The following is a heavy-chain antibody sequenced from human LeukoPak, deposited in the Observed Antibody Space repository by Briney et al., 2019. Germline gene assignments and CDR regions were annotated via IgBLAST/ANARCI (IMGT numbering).Heavy chain of an antibody. CDR2: IYYSGST. D-gene: IGHD3-10*01. Sequence: PSETLSLTCTVSGGSISSSSYYWGWIRQPPGKGLEWIGSIYYSGSTYYNPSLKSRVTISVDTSKNQFSLKLSSVTAADTAVYYYARPRTYYYGSGFDYWGQGTLVTVSS. CDR1: GGSISSSSYY. V-gene: IGHV4-39*01. J-gene: IGHJ4*02. CDR3: ARPRTYYYGSGFDY.